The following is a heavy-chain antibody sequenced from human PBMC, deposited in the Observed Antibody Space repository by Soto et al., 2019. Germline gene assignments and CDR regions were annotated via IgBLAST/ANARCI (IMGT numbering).Heavy chain of an antibody. J-gene: IGHJ4*02. Sequence: QMQLQESGPGLVKPSETLSLTCAVSSASIISEQRWSWVRQPPGKGLEWIGEIHHSGSANNNPSLRSRVTMSVDKSKNQFSLNLNSVTAADTAVYSSARSFGWYAIDQWGQGTLVIVSS. CDR2: IHHSGSA. CDR3: ARSFGWYAIDQ. D-gene: IGHD6-19*01. V-gene: IGHV4-4*02. CDR1: SASIISEQR.